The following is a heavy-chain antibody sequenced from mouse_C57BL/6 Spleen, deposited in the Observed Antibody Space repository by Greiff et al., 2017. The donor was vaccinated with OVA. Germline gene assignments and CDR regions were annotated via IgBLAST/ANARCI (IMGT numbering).Heavy chain of an antibody. D-gene: IGHD1-1*01. CDR2: IDPSDSYT. CDR3: AKGSSYGYFDV. V-gene: IGHV1-69*01. Sequence: VQLQQPGAELVMPGASVKLSCKASGYTFTSYWMHWVKQRPGQGLEWIGEIDPSDSYTNYNQKFKGKSTLTVAKSSSTAYMQLSSLTSEDSAVYYCAKGSSYGYFDVWGTGTTVTVSS. J-gene: IGHJ1*03. CDR1: GYTFTSYW.